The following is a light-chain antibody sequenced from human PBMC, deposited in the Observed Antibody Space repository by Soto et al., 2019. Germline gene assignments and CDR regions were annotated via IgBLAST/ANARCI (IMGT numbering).Light chain of an antibody. CDR2: DSR. CDR3: SSYTTSSTLV. J-gene: IGLJ3*02. V-gene: IGLV1-40*01. CDR1: SSNIGTGFH. Sequence: QSVLTQPPSVSGAPGQRITISCTGTSSNIGTGFHVHWYQQVPGTAPKLLIFDSRNRPSGVPDRFSGSKSGTSASLAITGLQADDEADYYCSSYTTSSTLVFGGGTKLTVL.